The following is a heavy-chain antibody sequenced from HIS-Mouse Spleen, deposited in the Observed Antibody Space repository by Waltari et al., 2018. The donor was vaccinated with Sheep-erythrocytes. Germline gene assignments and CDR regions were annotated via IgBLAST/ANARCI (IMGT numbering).Heavy chain of an antibody. J-gene: IGHJ4*02. Sequence: EVQLVESGGGLVKPGGSLRLSCAASGFPFSSYSMNWVRQAPGKGLEWVSSISSSSSYRYYADSVKGRFTISRDNAKNSLYLQMNSLRAEDTAVYYCARDSGYDYFDYWGQGTLVTVSS. CDR3: ARDSGYDYFDY. D-gene: IGHD5-12*01. CDR2: ISSSSSYR. V-gene: IGHV3-21*01. CDR1: GFPFSSYS.